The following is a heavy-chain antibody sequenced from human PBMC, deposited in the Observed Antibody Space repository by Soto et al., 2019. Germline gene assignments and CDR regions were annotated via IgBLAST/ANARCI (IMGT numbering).Heavy chain of an antibody. V-gene: IGHV4-4*02. CDR2: VYHNGGP. J-gene: IGHJ4*02. CDR1: DGFISSINY. Sequence: SETLSLTCAVSDGFISSINYWSWVRHPAGKGLEWIGQVYHNGGPSYNPSLRSRVTMSIDKSKNQFSLNLSAVTAADTAVYFCVRHGGRLFDYWGPGHLVTVSS. CDR3: VRHGGRLFDY. D-gene: IGHD2-15*01.